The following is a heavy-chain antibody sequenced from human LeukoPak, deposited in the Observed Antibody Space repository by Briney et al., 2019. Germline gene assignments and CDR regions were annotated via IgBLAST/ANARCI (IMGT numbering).Heavy chain of an antibody. CDR3: ARDPQTDYGGAEFFYH. V-gene: IGHV3-30-3*01. Sequence: GRSLRLSCAASGFRFNIYAIHWVRQAPAKGLEWVAGISHDGTNKYYADAVKGRFTISRDNSKSILYLQMDSLKAEDTGVYFCARDPQTDYGGAEFFYHWGQGTLVTSSS. J-gene: IGHJ1*01. CDR2: ISHDGTNK. CDR1: GFRFNIYA. D-gene: IGHD4-23*01.